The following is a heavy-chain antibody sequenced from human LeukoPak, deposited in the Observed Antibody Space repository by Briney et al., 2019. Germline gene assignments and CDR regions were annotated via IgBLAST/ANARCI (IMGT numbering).Heavy chain of an antibody. CDR1: GYSFSGDW. Sequence: GESLKISCKGSGYSFSGDWIGWVRQMPGKGLEWMGVMYPGDSDTRYSPSFQGQVTISADKSISTAYLQWSSLKASDTAMYYCAKQRPYYASSGSYRAFDIWGQGTMVTVSS. J-gene: IGHJ3*02. CDR3: AKQRPYYASSGSYRAFDI. D-gene: IGHD3-10*01. V-gene: IGHV5-51*01. CDR2: MYPGDSDT.